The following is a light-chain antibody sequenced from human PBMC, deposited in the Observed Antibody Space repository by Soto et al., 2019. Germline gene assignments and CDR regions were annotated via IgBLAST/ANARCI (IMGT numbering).Light chain of an antibody. J-gene: IGLJ1*01. V-gene: IGLV2-14*01. CDR2: EVS. Sequence: QSVLTQPASVSGSPGQTITISCTGTSSDVGAYNYVSWYQQHPGKAPNLMIYEVSNRPSGVSDRFSGPKSGNTASLTISGLQAADEADYYCSSKRTTASLVFGTGTKVTVL. CDR1: SSDVGAYNY. CDR3: SSKRTTASLV.